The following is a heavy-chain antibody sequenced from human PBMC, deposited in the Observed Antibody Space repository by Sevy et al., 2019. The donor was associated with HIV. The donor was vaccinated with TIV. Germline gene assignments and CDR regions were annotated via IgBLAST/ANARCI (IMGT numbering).Heavy chain of an antibody. CDR3: VREGCTKPHDH. CDR1: GFTFSVYT. V-gene: IGHV3-23*01. Sequence: GGSLRLSCTASGFTFSVYTMTWVRQAPGKGLEWVSTICFGGGTIHYADSVMGRFTISRDNSKNTVYLQMNSLRVDDTAVYYCVREGCTKPHDHWGQGTLVTVSS. CDR2: ICFGGGTI. J-gene: IGHJ4*02. D-gene: IGHD2-8*01.